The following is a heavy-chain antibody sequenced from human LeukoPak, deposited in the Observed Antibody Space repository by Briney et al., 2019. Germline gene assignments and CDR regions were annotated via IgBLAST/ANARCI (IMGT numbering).Heavy chain of an antibody. CDR2: ISSSSSYI. CDR1: GFTFSSYS. D-gene: IGHD3-10*01. J-gene: IGHJ6*03. V-gene: IGHV3-21*01. CDR3: AKARPRSGSYYPYYYYMDV. Sequence: GGSLRLSCAASGFTFSSYSMNWVRQAPGKGLEWVSSISSSSSYIYYADSVKGRFTISRDNSKNTLYLQMNSLRAEDTAVYYCAKARPRSGSYYPYYYYMDVWGKGTTVTVSS.